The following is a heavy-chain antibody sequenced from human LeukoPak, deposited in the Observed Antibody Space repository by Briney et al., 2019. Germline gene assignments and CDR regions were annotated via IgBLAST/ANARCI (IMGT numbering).Heavy chain of an antibody. Sequence: ASVKVSCKASGCTFSSYAISWVRQAPGQGLEWMGGINPICGTANYAQKFQGRVTITADESTSTAYMELSSLRSEDTAVYYCAKNLGAAYYYYGMDVWGQGTTVTVSS. CDR2: INPICGTA. J-gene: IGHJ6*02. CDR3: AKNLGAAYYYYGMDV. V-gene: IGHV1-69*01. D-gene: IGHD1-26*01. CDR1: GCTFSSYA.